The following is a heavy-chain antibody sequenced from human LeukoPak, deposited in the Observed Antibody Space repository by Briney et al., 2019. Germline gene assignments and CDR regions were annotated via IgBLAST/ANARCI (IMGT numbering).Heavy chain of an antibody. D-gene: IGHD3-10*01. Sequence: GGSLRLSCAASGFTFSSYSMNWVRQAPGKGLEWVAFIRYDGSNKYYADSVKGRFTISRDNSKNTLYLQMNSLRAEDTAVYYCAKGYYYGSGSYLDYWGQGTLVTVSS. V-gene: IGHV3-30*02. J-gene: IGHJ4*02. CDR1: GFTFSSYS. CDR2: IRYDGSNK. CDR3: AKGYYYGSGSYLDY.